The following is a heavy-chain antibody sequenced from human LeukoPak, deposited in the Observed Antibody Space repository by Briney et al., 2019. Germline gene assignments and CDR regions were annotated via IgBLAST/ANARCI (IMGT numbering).Heavy chain of an antibody. V-gene: IGHV3-11*01. D-gene: IGHD2-2*01. CDR3: AKVSSYYYYYGMDV. Sequence: PGGSLRLSCAASGFTFSDYYMSWIRQAPGKGLEWVSYISSSGSTIYYADSVKGRFTISRDNAKNSLYLQMNSLRAKDTAVYYCAKVSSYYYYYGMDVWGQGTTVTVSS. CDR2: ISSSGSTI. J-gene: IGHJ6*02. CDR1: GFTFSDYY.